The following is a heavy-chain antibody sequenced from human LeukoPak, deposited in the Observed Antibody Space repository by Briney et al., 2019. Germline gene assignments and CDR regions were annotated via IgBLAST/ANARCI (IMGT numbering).Heavy chain of an antibody. J-gene: IGHJ6*04. CDR3: TTDPTSAFWSGYSGV. CDR2: ISSSGSTI. CDR1: GFTFSDYY. D-gene: IGHD3-3*01. Sequence: GSLRLSCAASGFTFSDYYMSWIRQAPGKGLEWVSYISSSGSTIYYADSVKGRFTISRDNAKNSLYLQMNSLRAEDTAVYYCTTDPTSAFWSGYSGVWGKGTTVTVSS. V-gene: IGHV3-11*01.